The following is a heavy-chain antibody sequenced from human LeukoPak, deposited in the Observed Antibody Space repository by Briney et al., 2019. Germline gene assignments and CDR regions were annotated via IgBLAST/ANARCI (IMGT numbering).Heavy chain of an antibody. CDR2: IYSGGRT. Sequence: SETLSLTCSVSGGSISSGNYYWSWMRQPAGKGLEWIGRIYSGGRTNYNPSFKSRVTISIDTSKNQFSLWLNSVTAADTAVYYCARGSDDDTGYQKGGFDYWGQGTLITVSS. CDR1: GGSISSGNYY. V-gene: IGHV4-61*02. CDR3: ARGSDDDTGYQKGGFDY. J-gene: IGHJ4*02. D-gene: IGHD2-2*03.